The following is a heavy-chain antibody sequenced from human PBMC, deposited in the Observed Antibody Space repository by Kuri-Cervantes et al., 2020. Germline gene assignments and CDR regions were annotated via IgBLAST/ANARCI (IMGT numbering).Heavy chain of an antibody. CDR3: AKAYGRYCSGGSCTTSLDY. J-gene: IGHJ4*02. CDR1: GFTFSSYA. CDR2: ISYDGSNK. V-gene: IGHV3-30-3*01. Sequence: GGSLRLSCAASGFTFSSYAMHWVRQAPGKGLEWVAVISYDGSNKYYADSVKGRFTISRDNSKNTLYLQMNSLRAEDTAVYYCAKAYGRYCSGGSCTTSLDYWGQGTLVTVSS. D-gene: IGHD2-15*01.